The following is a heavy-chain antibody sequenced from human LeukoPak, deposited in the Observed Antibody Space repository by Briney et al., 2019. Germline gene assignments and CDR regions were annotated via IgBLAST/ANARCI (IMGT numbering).Heavy chain of an antibody. V-gene: IGHV4-59*01. CDR2: IYYSGST. D-gene: IGHD3-22*01. Sequence: PSETLSLTCTVSGGPISSYYWSWIRQPPGKGLEWIGYIYYSGSTNYNPSLKSRVTISVDTSKNQFSLKLSSVTAADTAVYCCAREVAGSGYPPYYFDYWGQGTLVTVSS. CDR3: AREVAGSGYPPYYFDY. CDR1: GGPISSYY. J-gene: IGHJ4*02.